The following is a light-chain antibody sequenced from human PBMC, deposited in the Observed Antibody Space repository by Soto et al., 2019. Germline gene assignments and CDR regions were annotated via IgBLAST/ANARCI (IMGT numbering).Light chain of an antibody. Sequence: IQITQSPSTLSASIGDRVTITCRASQSISSYLDWYQQIPGKAPKLLIYAASSLQSGVPSRFSGSGSGTDFTLTISSLQPEDFATYYCQQSYSTPPTFGQGTKVDIK. CDR1: QSISSY. V-gene: IGKV1-39*01. CDR3: QQSYSTPPT. J-gene: IGKJ1*01. CDR2: AAS.